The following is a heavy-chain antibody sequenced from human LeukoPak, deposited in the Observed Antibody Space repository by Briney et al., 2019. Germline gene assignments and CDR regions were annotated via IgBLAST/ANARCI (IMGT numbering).Heavy chain of an antibody. D-gene: IGHD5-12*01. V-gene: IGHV3-30*03. Sequence: PGRSLRLSCAASGFTFSSYGMHWVRQAPGKGLEWVAVISYDGSNKYYADSVKGRFTISRDNSKNTLYLQMNSLRAEDTAVYYCARLLYSYSPFDYWGQGTLVTVSS. CDR3: ARLLYSYSPFDY. CDR2: ISYDGSNK. J-gene: IGHJ4*02. CDR1: GFTFSSYG.